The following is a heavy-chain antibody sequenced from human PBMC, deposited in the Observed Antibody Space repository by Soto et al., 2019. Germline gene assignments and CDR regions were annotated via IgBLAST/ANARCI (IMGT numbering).Heavy chain of an antibody. D-gene: IGHD6-13*01. CDR2: IDGSGGST. V-gene: IGHV3-23*01. CDR1: GFTFSSYA. CDR3: AKGSSAGRPYYFDS. J-gene: IGHJ4*02. Sequence: EVQLLESGGGLIQPGGSLRLSCAASGFTFSSYAMSWVRQAPGKGLEWVSAIDGSGGSTYHADSVKGRFTISRDKSRNTLFMQMDSLRAEDTAVYYCAKGSSAGRPYYFDSWGRGTLVTVSS.